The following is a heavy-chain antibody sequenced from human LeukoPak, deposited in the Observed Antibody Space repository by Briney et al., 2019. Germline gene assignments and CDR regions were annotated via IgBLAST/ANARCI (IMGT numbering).Heavy chain of an antibody. CDR1: GGSISLNY. Sequence: PSETLSLTCTVSGGSISLNYWSWIRQPPGKGLEWIGYIYYSGSTNYNPSLKSRVTISVDTSKNQFSLKLSSVTAADTAVYYCARDLITYYYDSSGYSRGRYFDYWGQGTLVTVSS. CDR3: ARDLITYYYDSSGYSRGRYFDY. D-gene: IGHD3-22*01. V-gene: IGHV4-59*01. J-gene: IGHJ4*02. CDR2: IYYSGST.